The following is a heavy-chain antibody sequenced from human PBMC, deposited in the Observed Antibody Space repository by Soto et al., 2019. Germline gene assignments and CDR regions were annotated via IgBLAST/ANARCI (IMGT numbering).Heavy chain of an antibody. D-gene: IGHD6-13*01. J-gene: IGHJ4*02. CDR3: ARDRWQQVVYCDY. Sequence: QVQLVQSGAEVKKPGASVKVSCKASGYTFSSHATHWVRQAPGQRLEWMGWINGGNGDTKYSQKFQDRVTITRDTSASTAYMELSSLRSEGTAVYYCARDRWQQVVYCDYWGQGTLVTVSS. CDR2: INGGNGDT. V-gene: IGHV1-3*01. CDR1: GYTFSSHA.